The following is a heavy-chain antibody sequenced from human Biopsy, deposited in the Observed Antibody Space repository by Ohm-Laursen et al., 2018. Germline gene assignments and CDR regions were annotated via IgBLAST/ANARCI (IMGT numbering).Heavy chain of an antibody. J-gene: IGHJ2*01. V-gene: IGHV4-59*01. CDR2: IYYTGNT. CDR3: ARDRGYYSDRTVPGYFDL. CDR1: GDSISTYY. D-gene: IGHD3-22*01. Sequence: GTLSLTCTVSGDSISTYYWSWVRQPPGKGLQWIGYIYYTGNTDYNPSLQSRVTISVDTSKNHFSLRLRSMTPADTAMYYCARDRGYYSDRTVPGYFDLWGRGTLVTVSS.